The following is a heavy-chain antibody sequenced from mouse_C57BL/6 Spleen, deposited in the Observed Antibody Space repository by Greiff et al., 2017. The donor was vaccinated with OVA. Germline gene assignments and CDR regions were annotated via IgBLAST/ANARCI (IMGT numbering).Heavy chain of an antibody. CDR3: TIITTVDY. V-gene: IGHV1-15*01. CDR2: IDPETGGT. CDR1: GYTFTDYE. Sequence: QVQLKESGAELVRPGASVTLSCKASGYTFTDYEMHWVKQTPVHGLEWIGAIDPETGGTAYNQKFKGKAILTADKSSSTAYMELRSLTSEDSAVYYCTIITTVDYWGQGTTLTVSS. J-gene: IGHJ2*01. D-gene: IGHD1-1*01.